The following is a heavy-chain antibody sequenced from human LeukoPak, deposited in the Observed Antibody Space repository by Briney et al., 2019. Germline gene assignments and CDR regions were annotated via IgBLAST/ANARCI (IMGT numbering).Heavy chain of an antibody. D-gene: IGHD5-18*01. CDR2: IYYSGST. J-gene: IGHJ4*02. V-gene: IGHV4-39*07. CDR1: GGSISSSSYY. Sequence: SETLSLTCTVSGGSISSSSYYWGWIRQPPGKGLEWIGGIYYSGSTYYNPSLKSRVTISVDTSKNQFSLKLSSVTAADTAVYYCARRGTAMVFDYWGQGTLVTVSS. CDR3: ARRGTAMVFDY.